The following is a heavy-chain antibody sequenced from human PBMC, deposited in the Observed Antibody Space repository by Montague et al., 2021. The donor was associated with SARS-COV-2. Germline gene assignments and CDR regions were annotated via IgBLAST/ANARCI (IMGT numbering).Heavy chain of an antibody. D-gene: IGHD2-21*01. CDR3: VGDAYAPLHGH. CDR1: GGAISDGNYY. Sequence: TLSLTCTVSGGAISDGNYYWSWVRQPAGKGLEWIGRIYVTGNSKSNPSLKSRVTMSIDTAKHQFYLNMTAVTAADTAVYYCVGDAYAPLHGHWGQGTLVTVSS. CDR2: IYVTGNS. V-gene: IGHV4-61*02. J-gene: IGHJ4*02.